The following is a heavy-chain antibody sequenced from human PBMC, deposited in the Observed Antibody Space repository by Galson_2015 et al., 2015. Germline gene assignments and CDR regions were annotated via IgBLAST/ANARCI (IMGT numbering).Heavy chain of an antibody. J-gene: IGHJ5*02. D-gene: IGHD2-2*01. CDR2: SGST. CDR3: ARGRVPAARINWFDP. Sequence: SGSTNYNPSLKSRVTISVDTSKNQFSLKLSSVTAADTAVYYCARGRVPAARINWFDPWGQGTLVTVSS. V-gene: IGHV4-34*01.